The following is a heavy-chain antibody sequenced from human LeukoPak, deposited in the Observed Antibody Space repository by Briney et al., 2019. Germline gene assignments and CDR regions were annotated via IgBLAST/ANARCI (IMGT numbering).Heavy chain of an antibody. CDR1: GGSISSYY. J-gene: IGHJ5*02. V-gene: IGHV4-59*01. CDR2: IYYSGST. CDR3: ARDSSTSDIPWGNWFDP. D-gene: IGHD2-2*01. Sequence: PSEALSLTCTVSGGSISSYYWSWIRQPPGKGLEWIGYIYYSGSTKYNPSLKSRVTISVDTSKNQFSLKLSSVTAADTAVYYCARDSSTSDIPWGNWFDPWGQGTLVTVSS.